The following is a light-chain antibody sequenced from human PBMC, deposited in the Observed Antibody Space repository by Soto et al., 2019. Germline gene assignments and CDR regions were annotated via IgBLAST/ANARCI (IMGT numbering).Light chain of an antibody. CDR1: RSDVGGYNY. J-gene: IGLJ2*01. CDR3: SSYTSSFVV. V-gene: IGLV2-14*01. Sequence: QSALTQPASVSGSPGQSITISGTGTRSDVGGYNYVSWYQQHPGKAPKLMIYEVSNRPSGVSNRFSGSKSGNTASLTISRLQAEDEADYYCSSYTSSFVVFGGGTKLTVL. CDR2: EVS.